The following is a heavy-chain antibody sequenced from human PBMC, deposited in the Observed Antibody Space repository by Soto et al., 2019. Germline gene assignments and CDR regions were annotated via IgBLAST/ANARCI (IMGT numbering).Heavy chain of an antibody. Sequence: ASVKVSCKASGGTFSIYTISWVRQAPGQGLEWMGRIIHILGIANYAQKFQGRVTITADKSTSTAYMELSSLRSEDTAVYYCAGTPDCSGRPRSTSCYAGWFDPWGQGTLVTFAS. D-gene: IGHD2-2*01. V-gene: IGHV1-69*02. CDR3: AGTPDCSGRPRSTSCYAGWFDP. CDR1: GGTFSIYT. J-gene: IGHJ5*02. CDR2: IIHILGIA.